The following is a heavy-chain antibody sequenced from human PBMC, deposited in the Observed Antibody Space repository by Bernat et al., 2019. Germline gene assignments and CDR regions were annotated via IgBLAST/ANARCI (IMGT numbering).Heavy chain of an antibody. V-gene: IGHV3-33*01. CDR1: GFTFGSYG. CDR3: ARAGFGTVSYFYYYMDV. D-gene: IGHD1-1*01. J-gene: IGHJ6*03. CDR2: LLSDGSDE. Sequence: QVQLVESGGAVVQPGRSLRLSCAASGFTFGSYGMHWVRQAPGKGLEWVALLLSDGSDEYYADSVKGRFTISRDISKNALYLQMNRLRVEDTAVYFCARAGFGTVSYFYYYMDVWGTGTTVAVSS.